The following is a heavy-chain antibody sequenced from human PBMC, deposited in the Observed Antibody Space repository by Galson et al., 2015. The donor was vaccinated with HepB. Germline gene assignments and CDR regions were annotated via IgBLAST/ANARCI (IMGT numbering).Heavy chain of an antibody. CDR3: ARWSDAFDI. V-gene: IGHV3-64*01. CDR2: ISSNGDST. J-gene: IGHJ3*02. CDR1: GFTFSTYV. Sequence: SLRLSCAASGFTFSTYVMNWVRQAPGKGLEYVSGISSNGDSTYYANSVKGRFTISRDNSKNTLYLQMGSLRAEDMAVYYCARWSDAFDIWGQGTMVTVSS.